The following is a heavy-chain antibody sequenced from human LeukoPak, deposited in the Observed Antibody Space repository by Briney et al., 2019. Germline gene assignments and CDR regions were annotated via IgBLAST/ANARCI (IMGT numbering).Heavy chain of an antibody. D-gene: IGHD5-12*01. J-gene: IGHJ5*01. CDR3: ARVGSHRNSGYDS. Sequence: GGSLRLSCAASGFTFSSYAMHWVRQAPGKGLEWVAVISYDGSNKYYADSVKGRFTISRDNSKNTLYLQMNSLRAEDTAVYYCARVGSHRNSGYDSWGQGTLVTVSS. V-gene: IGHV3-30-3*01. CDR2: ISYDGSNK. CDR1: GFTFSSYA.